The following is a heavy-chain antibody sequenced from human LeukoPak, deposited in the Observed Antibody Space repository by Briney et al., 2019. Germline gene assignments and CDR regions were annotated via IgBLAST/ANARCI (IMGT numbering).Heavy chain of an antibody. V-gene: IGHV1-18*01. CDR2: ISGYNGNT. D-gene: IGHD3-10*01. Sequence: ASVKVSCKASGYTFTYYGISWVRQAPGQGPEWMGWISGYNGNTNYAQKFQGRVTMTTDTSTSTAYMELRSLRSDDTALYYCARPNYPGGSGSYGGTNWFDPRGQGTLVTVSS. CDR3: ARPNYPGGSGSYGGTNWFDP. CDR1: GYTFTYYG. J-gene: IGHJ5*02.